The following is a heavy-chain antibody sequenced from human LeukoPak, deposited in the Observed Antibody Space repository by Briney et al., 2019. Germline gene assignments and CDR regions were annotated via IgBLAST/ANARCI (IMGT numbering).Heavy chain of an antibody. D-gene: IGHD4-11*01. CDR2: ISSSGSTI. Sequence: PGGSLRLSCAASGFTFSSYEMNWVRQAPGKGLEWVSYISSSGSTIYYADSVKGRFTISRDNAKNSLYLQMNSLRAEDTAVYYCARGSYGNYALGYYGMDVWGQGTTVTVSS. J-gene: IGHJ6*02. V-gene: IGHV3-48*03. CDR1: GFTFSSYE. CDR3: ARGSYGNYALGYYGMDV.